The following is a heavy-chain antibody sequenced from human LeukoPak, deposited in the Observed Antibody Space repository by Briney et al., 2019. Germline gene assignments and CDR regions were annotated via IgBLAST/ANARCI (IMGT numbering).Heavy chain of an antibody. D-gene: IGHD6-19*01. J-gene: IGHJ5*02. CDR2: IYYSGST. CDR3: ARGDSSGWYANWFDP. V-gene: IGHV4-59*01. CDR1: GGSISSYY. Sequence: PSETLSLTCTVSGGSISSYYWSWIRQPPGKGLEWIGYIYYSGSTNYNPSLKSRVTISVDTSKNQFSLKLSSVTAADTAVYYCARGDSSGWYANWFDPWGQGTLVTVSS.